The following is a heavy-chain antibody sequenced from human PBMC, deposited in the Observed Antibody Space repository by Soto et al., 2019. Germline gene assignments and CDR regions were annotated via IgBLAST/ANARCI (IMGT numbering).Heavy chain of an antibody. CDR3: ARSALGGSYFDY. D-gene: IGHD3-16*01. J-gene: IGHJ4*02. Sequence: PGGSLRLSCAASGFTFSSYAMSWVRQAPGKGLEWVSAISCSGGNTYYADSVKGRFTISRDNSKNTLYLQMNSLRAEDTAVYYCARSALGGSYFDYWGQGTLVTVSS. CDR2: ISCSGGNT. V-gene: IGHV3-23*01. CDR1: GFTFSSYA.